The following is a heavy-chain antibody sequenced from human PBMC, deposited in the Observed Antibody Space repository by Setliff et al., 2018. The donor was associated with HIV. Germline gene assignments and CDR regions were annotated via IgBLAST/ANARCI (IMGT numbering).Heavy chain of an antibody. D-gene: IGHD3-22*01. V-gene: IGHV4-34*01. J-gene: IGHJ4*02. CDR3: ARVGYYDSSFDY. Sequence: KSSETLSLTCAVYGGSFSGYYWSWIRQPPGKGLEWIGKINHSGSTNYNPSLKSRVTISVDTSKNQFSLKLSSVTAADTAVYYCARVGYYDSSFDYWGQGTLGTVS. CDR1: GGSFSGYY. CDR2: INHSGST.